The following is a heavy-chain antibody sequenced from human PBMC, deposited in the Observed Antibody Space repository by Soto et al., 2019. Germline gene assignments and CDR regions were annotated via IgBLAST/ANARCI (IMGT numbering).Heavy chain of an antibody. CDR2: ISGSGGST. V-gene: IGHV3-23*01. CDR1: VVAFSSYA. J-gene: IGHJ5*02. CDR3: AKGYRSSPRKWFDH. D-gene: IGHD6-13*01. Sequence: WVLSLSCSASVVAFSSYAMSWVRQAPGKGLEWVSAISGSGGSTYYADSVKGRFTISRDNSKNTLYLQMNSLRAEDTAVYYCAKGYRSSPRKWFDHWGQGTWVNASS.